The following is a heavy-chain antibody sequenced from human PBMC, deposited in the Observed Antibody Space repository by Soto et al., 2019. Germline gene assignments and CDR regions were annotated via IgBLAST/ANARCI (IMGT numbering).Heavy chain of an antibody. CDR3: AKDEAYAFDI. CDR1: GFTFSTYS. Sequence: EGQLVESGGGLVQPGGSLRLSCVASGFTFSTYSMNWVRQAPGKGLEWVSYFSPCGKSIYYADSVKGRFTVSRDNAQNSRYLQMSSLRAEDKAVYYCAKDEAYAFDIWGQGTMVTVSS. V-gene: IGHV3-48*01. CDR2: FSPCGKSI. J-gene: IGHJ3*02.